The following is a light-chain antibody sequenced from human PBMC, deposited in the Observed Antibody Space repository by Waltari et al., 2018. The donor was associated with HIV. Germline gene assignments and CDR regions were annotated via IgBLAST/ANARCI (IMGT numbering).Light chain of an antibody. CDR3: KAWGTGIEV. CDR1: IGYTSYP. CDR2: NKSDGSH. Sequence: QPVLTQSRSASASPGASFSLTRFFNIGYTSYPIVWHQQQPGKAPRYLMKNKSDGSHMKGEGIPDRFSGSSSGAVRYLTVSSLQSEDEADYYCKAWGTGIEVFGGGTKLTVL. J-gene: IGLJ3*02. V-gene: IGLV4-69*01.